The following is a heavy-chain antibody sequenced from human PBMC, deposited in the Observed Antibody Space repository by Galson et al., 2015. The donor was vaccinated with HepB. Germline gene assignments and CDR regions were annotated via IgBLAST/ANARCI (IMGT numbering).Heavy chain of an antibody. D-gene: IGHD2-15*01. V-gene: IGHV3-9*01. Sequence: SLRLSCAASGFIFDDYAMHWVRQVPGKGLEWVSGISWNSNTIGYADSVKGRFAISRDNAKKSLYLQMNSLRAEDTALYYCAKDYCSGVTCYPKYLQHWGQGTLVTVSS. CDR1: GFIFDDYA. CDR2: ISWNSNTI. CDR3: AKDYCSGVTCYPKYLQH. J-gene: IGHJ1*01.